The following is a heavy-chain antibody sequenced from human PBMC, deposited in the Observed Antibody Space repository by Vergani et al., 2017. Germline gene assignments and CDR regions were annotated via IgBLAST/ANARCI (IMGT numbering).Heavy chain of an antibody. V-gene: IGHV4-34*01. D-gene: IGHD2-15*01. CDR3: ARYPGCSGGSCYSADY. Sequence: QVQLQQWGAGLLKPSETLSLTCAVYGGSFSGYYWRWIRQPPGKGLEWIGEINHSGSTNYNPSLKSRVTISVDTSKNQFTLKLSSVTAADTAVYYCARYPGCSGGSCYSADYWGQGILVTVSS. CDR1: GGSFSGYY. J-gene: IGHJ4*02. CDR2: INHSGST.